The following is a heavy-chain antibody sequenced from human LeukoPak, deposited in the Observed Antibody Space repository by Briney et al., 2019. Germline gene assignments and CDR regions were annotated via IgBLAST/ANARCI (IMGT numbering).Heavy chain of an antibody. Sequence: GGSLRLSCTASGFTFDDYAMSWVRQAPGKGLEWVGFIRSKAYGGTTEYAASVKGRFTISRDDSKSIAYLQMNSLKTEDTAVYYCTRVISTRFDPWGQGTLVTVSS. D-gene: IGHD3-10*01. CDR2: IRSKAYGGTT. J-gene: IGHJ5*02. CDR3: TRVISTRFDP. V-gene: IGHV3-49*04. CDR1: GFTFDDYA.